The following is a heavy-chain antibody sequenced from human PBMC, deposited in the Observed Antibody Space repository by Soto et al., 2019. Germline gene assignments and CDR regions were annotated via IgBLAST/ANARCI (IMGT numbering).Heavy chain of an antibody. J-gene: IGHJ4*02. V-gene: IGHV5-51*01. Sequence: GESLKISCKGSGYSFTSYWIGWVRQMPGKGLEWMGIIYPGDSDTRYSPSVQGQVTISADKSISTAYLQWSSLKASDTAMYYCARRYYYDSTTYSPFDHWGQGTLVTVSS. CDR2: IYPGDSDT. CDR1: GYSFTSYW. CDR3: ARRYYYDSTTYSPFDH. D-gene: IGHD3-22*01.